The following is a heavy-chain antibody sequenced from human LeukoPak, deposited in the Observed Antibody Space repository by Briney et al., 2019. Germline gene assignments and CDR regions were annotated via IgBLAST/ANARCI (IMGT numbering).Heavy chain of an antibody. J-gene: IGHJ5*02. Sequence: SETLSLTCTVSGYSITSGQYWGWIRQPPGKGLEWIGEINHSGSTNYNPSFKSRVTISVDTSKNQFSLKLSSVTAADTAVYYCASLNYYGSGRPLGGWFDPWGQGTLVTVSS. CDR2: INHSGST. V-gene: IGHV4-38-2*02. CDR1: GYSITSGQY. CDR3: ASLNYYGSGRPLGGWFDP. D-gene: IGHD3-10*01.